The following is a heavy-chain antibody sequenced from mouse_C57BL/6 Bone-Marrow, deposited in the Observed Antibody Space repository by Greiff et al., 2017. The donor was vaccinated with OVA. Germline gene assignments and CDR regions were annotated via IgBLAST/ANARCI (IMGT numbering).Heavy chain of an antibody. Sequence: VKLQESGAELVRPGASVTLSCKASGYTFTDYEMHWVKQTPVHGLEWIGAIDPETGGTDYNQKFKGKAILTADKSSSTAYMELRSLTAEDSAVYYCTRGYSNYYAMDYGGQGTSVTVSS. CDR1: GYTFTDYE. J-gene: IGHJ4*01. CDR2: IDPETGGT. D-gene: IGHD2-5*01. CDR3: TRGYSNYYAMDY. V-gene: IGHV1-15*01.